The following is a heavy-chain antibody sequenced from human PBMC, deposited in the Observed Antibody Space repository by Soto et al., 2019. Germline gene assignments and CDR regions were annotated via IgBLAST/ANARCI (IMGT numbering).Heavy chain of an antibody. D-gene: IGHD6-19*01. CDR1: GFSISTHA. CDR2: FSGLSGDT. V-gene: IGHV3-23*01. Sequence: GGSLRLYCVASGFSISTHALTWVRQAPGKGLEWVSSFSGLSGDTYYAASVKGRFTISGDSSKNTVILQMNNLRADDTALYYCARDSSAWPNYFDSWGQGIQVTVSS. J-gene: IGHJ4*02. CDR3: ARDSSAWPNYFDS.